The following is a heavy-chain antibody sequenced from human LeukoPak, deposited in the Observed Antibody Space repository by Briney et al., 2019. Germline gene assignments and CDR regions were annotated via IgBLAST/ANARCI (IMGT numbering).Heavy chain of an antibody. J-gene: IGHJ4*02. CDR3: ARVTGYMTEDFFDY. CDR2: IYYSGST. D-gene: IGHD6-13*01. CDR1: GGSISSHY. V-gene: IGHV4-59*11. Sequence: KPSETLSLTCTVPGGSISSHYWSWLRQPPGTGLQRIGYIYYSGSTDYNPSLKSRVTISVDTSRNQFSLRLSSVTAADTAVYYCARVTGYMTEDFFDYWGQGTLVTVSS.